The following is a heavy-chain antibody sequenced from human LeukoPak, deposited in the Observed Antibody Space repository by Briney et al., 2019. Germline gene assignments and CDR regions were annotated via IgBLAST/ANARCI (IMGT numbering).Heavy chain of an antibody. CDR2: IYPGDSDT. CDR3: ATTYDSSGYTDAFDI. Sequence: GESLKISCKGSGSSFTSYWIGWVRPLPGKGLEWMGIIYPGDSDTRYSPYFQGQVTISADKSISTAYLQWSSLKASDTAMYYCATTYDSSGYTDAFDIWGQGTMVTVSS. J-gene: IGHJ3*02. V-gene: IGHV5-51*01. D-gene: IGHD3-22*01. CDR1: GSSFTSYW.